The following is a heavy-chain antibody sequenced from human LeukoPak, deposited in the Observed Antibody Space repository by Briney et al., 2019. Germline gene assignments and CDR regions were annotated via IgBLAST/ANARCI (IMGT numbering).Heavy chain of an antibody. CDR2: ISSSSSYI. J-gene: IGHJ4*02. CDR1: GFTFSSYS. Sequence: GGSLRLSCAASGFTFSSYSMNWVRQAPGKGLEWVSSISSSSSYIYSADSVKGRFTISRDNAKNSLSLQMHSLRAEDTAVYYCARSSIVGADIDYWGQGTLVTVSS. V-gene: IGHV3-21*01. CDR3: ARSSIVGADIDY. D-gene: IGHD1-26*01.